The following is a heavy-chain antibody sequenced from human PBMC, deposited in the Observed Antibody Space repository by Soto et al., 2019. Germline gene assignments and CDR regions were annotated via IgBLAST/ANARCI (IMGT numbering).Heavy chain of an antibody. V-gene: IGHV4-4*07. Sequence: SETLSLPCSVSGGSFSNSYWTWIRQPAGKRLEWIGRIHTSGSTTYNPSLKSRVTLSLDTSKSQFSLRLTSVTAADTAVYYCARAHLRNAIPKDAFDIWGQGTMVTVSS. D-gene: IGHD2-21*01. CDR2: IHTSGST. CDR1: GGSFSNSY. J-gene: IGHJ3*02. CDR3: ARAHLRNAIPKDAFDI.